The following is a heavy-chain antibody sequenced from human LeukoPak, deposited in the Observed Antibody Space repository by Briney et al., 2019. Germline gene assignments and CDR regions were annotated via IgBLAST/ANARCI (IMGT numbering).Heavy chain of an antibody. CDR3: ARCPKGVYYYYMDV. CDR1: GGSISGYY. J-gene: IGHJ6*03. Sequence: SETLSLTCTVSGGSISGYYWSWIRQPPGKGLEWIGYTSYSGVTDYSPSLKSRVTISVDRSKSQFSLTLASVTAADTAVYYCARCPKGVYYYYMDVWGNGTTVTVSS. V-gene: IGHV4-59*01. CDR2: TSYSGVT.